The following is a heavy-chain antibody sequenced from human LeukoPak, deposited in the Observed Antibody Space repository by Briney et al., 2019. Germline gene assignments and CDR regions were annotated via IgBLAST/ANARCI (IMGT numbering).Heavy chain of an antibody. CDR3: ARSGYSSSQNWFDP. CDR1: GGTFSSYA. Sequence: GSSVKISCKASGGTFSSYAISWVRQAPGQGLEWMGGIIPIFGTANYAQKFQGRVTITADESTSTAYMELSSLRSEDTAVYYCARSGYSSSQNWFDPWGQGTLVTVSS. V-gene: IGHV1-69*01. D-gene: IGHD6-13*01. CDR2: IIPIFGTA. J-gene: IGHJ5*02.